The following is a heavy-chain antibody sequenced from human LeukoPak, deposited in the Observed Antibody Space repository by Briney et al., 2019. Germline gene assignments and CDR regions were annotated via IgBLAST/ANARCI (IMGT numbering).Heavy chain of an antibody. CDR3: ARRVPAANREYYFDY. CDR2: IYYSGTT. V-gene: IGHV4-30-4*08. J-gene: IGHJ4*02. CDR1: GGSISSGDYY. D-gene: IGHD2-2*01. Sequence: PSQTLSLTCTVSGGSISSGDYYWSWIHQPPGKGLEWIGYIYYSGTTYYNPSLKSRVSISVDTSKNQFSLKLSSVTAADTAVYYCARRVPAANREYYFDYWGQGTLVTVSS.